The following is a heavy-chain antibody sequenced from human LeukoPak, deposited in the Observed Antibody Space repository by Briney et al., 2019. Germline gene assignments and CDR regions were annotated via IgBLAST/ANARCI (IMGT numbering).Heavy chain of an antibody. J-gene: IGHJ4*02. V-gene: IGHV3-21*01. CDR1: GFTFSSYS. Sequence: GGSLRLSCAASGFTFSSYSMNWVRQAPGKGLEWVSSISSSSSYIYYADSVKGRFTISRDNAKNSLYLQMNSLRAEDTAVYDCAREDDSSGYPYDYWGQGTLVTVSS. CDR2: ISSSSSYI. CDR3: AREDDSSGYPYDY. D-gene: IGHD3-22*01.